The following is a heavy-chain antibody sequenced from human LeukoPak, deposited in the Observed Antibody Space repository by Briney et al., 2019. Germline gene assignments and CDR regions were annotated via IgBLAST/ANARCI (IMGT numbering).Heavy chain of an antibody. CDR2: IYYSGST. CDR1: GGSIRSYY. D-gene: IGHD3-3*01. Sequence: SETLSLTCTVSGGSIRSYYWSWIRQPPGKGLEWIGYIYYSGSTNYNPSLKSRVTISVDTSKNQFSLKLSSVTAADTAVYYCARKYDFWSGYYDYWGQGTLVTVSS. V-gene: IGHV4-59*01. CDR3: ARKYDFWSGYYDY. J-gene: IGHJ4*02.